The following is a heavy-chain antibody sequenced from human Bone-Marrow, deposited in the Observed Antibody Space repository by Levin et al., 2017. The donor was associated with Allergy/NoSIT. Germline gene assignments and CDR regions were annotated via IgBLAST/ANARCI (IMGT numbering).Heavy chain of an antibody. CDR1: GFIFSSSG. V-gene: IGHV3-30*18. Sequence: GESLKISFAVSGFIFSSSGVHWVRQPPGRGLEWVAVISSDGSKTYYADSVRGRFIVSRDNSKNTLYLEMNSLRPEDTALYYCAKDDASYWIDPWGQGTLVTVAS. CDR2: ISSDGSKT. J-gene: IGHJ5*02. CDR3: AKDDASYWIDP.